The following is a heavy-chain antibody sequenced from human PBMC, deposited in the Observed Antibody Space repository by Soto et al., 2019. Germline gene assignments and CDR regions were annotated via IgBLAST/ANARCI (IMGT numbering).Heavy chain of an antibody. D-gene: IGHD2-21*01. Sequence: QVQLVQSGAEVKKPGSSMKVSCKDSGGTFSTYSMFWVRQAPGQGLAWMGRIIPMVGVRNYAQRFQDRVTITADTSAASVHRELSSLRSEDTALYYCTIGSWSGEVFEIWGQGTMVIVSS. CDR1: GGTFSTYS. V-gene: IGHV1-69*02. CDR2: IIPMVGVR. J-gene: IGHJ3*02. CDR3: TIGSWSGEVFEI.